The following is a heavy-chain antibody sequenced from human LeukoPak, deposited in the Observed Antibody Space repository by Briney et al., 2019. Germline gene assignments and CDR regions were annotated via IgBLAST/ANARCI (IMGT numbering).Heavy chain of an antibody. CDR3: ARAYGNNGMDV. V-gene: IGHV3-30*14. Sequence: GGSLRLSCAASGFTFSSYAMHWVRQAPGKGLEWVAVISYDGSNKYYADSVKGRFTISRDNSKNTLYLQMNSLRADDTALYYCARAYGNNGMDVWGQGTTVTVSS. D-gene: IGHD4-23*01. CDR2: ISYDGSNK. CDR1: GFTFSSYA. J-gene: IGHJ6*02.